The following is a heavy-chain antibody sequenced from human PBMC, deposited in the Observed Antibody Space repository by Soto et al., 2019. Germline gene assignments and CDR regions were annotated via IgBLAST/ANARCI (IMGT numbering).Heavy chain of an antibody. J-gene: IGHJ4*02. V-gene: IGHV4-39*01. D-gene: IGHD2-2*01. CDR3: ASWNQYCSSTSCPKPSFDY. Sequence: SRKRKPPGKGLEWIGSIYYSGSTYYNPSLKSRVTISVDTSKNQFSLKLSSVTAADTAVYYCASWNQYCSSTSCPKPSFDYWGQGTLVTVSS. CDR2: IYYSGST.